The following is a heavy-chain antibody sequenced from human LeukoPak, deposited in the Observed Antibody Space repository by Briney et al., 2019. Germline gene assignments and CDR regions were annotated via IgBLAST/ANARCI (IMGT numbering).Heavy chain of an antibody. Sequence: GGSLILSCAASGFTFDDYAMHWVRQAPGKGLEWVSLISGGGGSTYYADSVKGRFTISRDNSKNSLYLQMNSLRTEDTALYYCATDIGFSVGSLEYWGQGTLVTVSS. J-gene: IGHJ4*02. D-gene: IGHD2-2*01. CDR2: ISGGGGST. V-gene: IGHV3-43*02. CDR3: ATDIGFSVGSLEY. CDR1: GFTFDDYA.